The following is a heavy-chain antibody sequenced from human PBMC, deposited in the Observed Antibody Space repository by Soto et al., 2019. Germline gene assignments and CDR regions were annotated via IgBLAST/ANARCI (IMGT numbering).Heavy chain of an antibody. CDR3: ARVPTP. Sequence: SETLSLTYTVSGGSIRSGGFSWSWIRQPPGKGLEWIGYIYHSGSTYYNPSLKSRVTISVVRSKNQFSLKLSSVADADTAVYYCARVPTPWGQGTLVTVSS. CDR1: GGSIRSGGFS. V-gene: IGHV4-30-2*01. CDR2: IYHSGST. J-gene: IGHJ5*02.